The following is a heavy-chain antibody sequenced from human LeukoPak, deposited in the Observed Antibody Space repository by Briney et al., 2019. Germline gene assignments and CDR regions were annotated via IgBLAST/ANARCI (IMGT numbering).Heavy chain of an antibody. CDR3: ARAIVATTFEATYYFDY. Sequence: SETLSLTCTVSGGSISSYYWSWIRQPPGKGLEWIGYIYYSGSTNYNPSLKSRVTISVDTSKNQFSLKLSSVTAADTAVYYCARAIVATTFEATYYFDYWGQGILVTVSS. J-gene: IGHJ4*02. CDR2: IYYSGST. D-gene: IGHD5-12*01. V-gene: IGHV4-59*01. CDR1: GGSISSYY.